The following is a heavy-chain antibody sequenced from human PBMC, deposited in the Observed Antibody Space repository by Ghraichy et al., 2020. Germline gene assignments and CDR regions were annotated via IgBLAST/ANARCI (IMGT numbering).Heavy chain of an antibody. D-gene: IGHD6-19*01. V-gene: IGHV4-59*11. Sequence: SETLSLTCTVSGGSISSHYWSWIRQPPGKGLEWIGYIYYSGSTNYNPSLKSRVTISVDTSKNQFSLKLSSVTAADTAVYYCAREGSGFDYWGQGTLVTVSS. CDR2: IYYSGST. CDR3: AREGSGFDY. J-gene: IGHJ4*02. CDR1: GGSISSHY.